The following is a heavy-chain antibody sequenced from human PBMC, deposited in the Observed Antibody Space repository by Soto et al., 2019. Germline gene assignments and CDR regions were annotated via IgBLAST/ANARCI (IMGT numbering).Heavy chain of an antibody. CDR1: GDSVSSNSAA. Sequence: SQTLSLTCAISGDSVSSNSAAWNWIRQSPSRGLEWLGRTYYRSKWSNDYAVSVKSRITINPDISKNQISLQLNSVTPEDTAMYYCASWGHIVPVSPTDFDDWGEGTLVTVSS. D-gene: IGHD2-21*01. J-gene: IGHJ4*02. CDR3: ASWGHIVPVSPTDFDD. V-gene: IGHV6-1*01. CDR2: TYYRSKWSN.